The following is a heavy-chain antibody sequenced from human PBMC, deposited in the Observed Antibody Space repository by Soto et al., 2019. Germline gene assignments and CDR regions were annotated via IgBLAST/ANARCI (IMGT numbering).Heavy chain of an antibody. Sequence: ASVKVSCKASGYTFTSYGISWVRQAPGQGLEWMGWISAYNGNTNYAQKIQGRVTMTTDTSTSTAYMELRSLRSDDTAVYYCARGFEGRVDIEPYYYYMDVWGKGTTVTVSS. CDR2: ISAYNGNT. V-gene: IGHV1-18*01. D-gene: IGHD5-12*01. CDR3: ARGFEGRVDIEPYYYYMDV. CDR1: GYTFTSYG. J-gene: IGHJ6*03.